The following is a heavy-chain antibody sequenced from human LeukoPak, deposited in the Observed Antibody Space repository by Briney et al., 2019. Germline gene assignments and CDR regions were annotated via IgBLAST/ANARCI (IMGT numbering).Heavy chain of an antibody. CDR3: ARDLTLNY. J-gene: IGHJ4*02. CDR1: GYTFSVYY. Sequence: ASVKVSCKASGYTFSVYYIHWVRQAPGQGLEWLGWINPNSGDTNYVQKFQGRVTMTRDTSISTAYVELSRLTSDDTATYYCARDLTLNYWGQGTLVTVSS. CDR2: INPNSGDT. V-gene: IGHV1-2*02. D-gene: IGHD3-9*01.